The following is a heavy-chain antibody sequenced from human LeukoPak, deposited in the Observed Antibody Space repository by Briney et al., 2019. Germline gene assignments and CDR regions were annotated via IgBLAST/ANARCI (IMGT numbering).Heavy chain of an antibody. CDR3: ARDAPGTVTNDY. V-gene: IGHV3-30*02. J-gene: IGHJ4*02. CDR1: GFTFSSYG. D-gene: IGHD4-17*01. CDR2: IRYDGSNK. Sequence: PGGSLRLSCAASGFTFSSYGMHWVRQAPGKGLEWVAFIRYDGSNKYYADSVKGRFTISRDNSKNTLYLQMNSLRAEDTAVYYCARDAPGTVTNDYWGQGTLVTVSS.